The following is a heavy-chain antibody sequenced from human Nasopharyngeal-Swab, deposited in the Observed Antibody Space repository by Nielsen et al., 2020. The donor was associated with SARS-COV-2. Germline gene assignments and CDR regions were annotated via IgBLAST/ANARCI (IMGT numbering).Heavy chain of an antibody. D-gene: IGHD3-3*01. CDR2: IIPIFGTA. J-gene: IGHJ6*02. Sequence: SVMVSCKASGGTFSSYAISWVRQAPGQGLEWMGGIIPIFGTANYAQKFQGRVTITADKSTSTAYMELSSLRSEDTAVYYCARSLGPGIFGVVTGANYYGMDVWGQGTTVTVSS. CDR3: ARSLGPGIFGVVTGANYYGMDV. CDR1: GGTFSSYA. V-gene: IGHV1-69*06.